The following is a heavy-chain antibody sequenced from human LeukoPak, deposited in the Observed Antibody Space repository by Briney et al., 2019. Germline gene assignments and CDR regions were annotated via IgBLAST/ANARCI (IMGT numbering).Heavy chain of an antibody. CDR1: GYSISSDNY. CDR2: IYHSGTT. D-gene: IGHD3-22*01. CDR3: ARAPRDSSSSNYMRRFDY. V-gene: IGHV4-38-2*01. J-gene: IGHJ4*02. Sequence: SETLSLTCAVSGYSISSDNYWVWIRQPPGQGLEWTGGIYHSGTTYYNPSLKSRVTMSVDTSKNQFSLKLSSVTAADTAVYYCARAPRDSSSSNYMRRFDYWGQGTLVTVSS.